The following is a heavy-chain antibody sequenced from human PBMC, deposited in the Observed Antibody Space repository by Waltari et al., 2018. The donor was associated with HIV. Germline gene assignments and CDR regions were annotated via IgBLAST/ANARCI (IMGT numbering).Heavy chain of an antibody. Sequence: EVQLLKSGAGVKNRGGSLRIPVRVFEYTLPTYGMAGVRRRPGKGWDGMGIIYPGDSDTRYSPSCQGQVTISADKSISTAYLQWSSLKASDTAMYYCARGGKTRLSSSWPLGQYWGQGTLVTVSS. J-gene: IGHJ4*02. D-gene: IGHD6-13*01. CDR2: IYPGDSDT. CDR3: ARGGKTRLSSSWPLGQY. V-gene: IGHV5-51*03. CDR1: EYTLPTYG.